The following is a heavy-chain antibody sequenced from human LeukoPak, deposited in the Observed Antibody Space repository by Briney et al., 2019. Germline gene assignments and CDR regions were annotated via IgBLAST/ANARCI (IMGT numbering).Heavy chain of an antibody. CDR1: GYTFTGYY. D-gene: IGHD5-12*01. J-gene: IGHJ4*02. CDR2: INPNSGGT. Sequence: ASVKVSCKASGYTFTGYYMHWVRQAPGQGLEWMGWINPNSGGTNYAQKFQGRVTMARDTSISTAYMEPSRLRSDDTAVYYCARDGLVATIPRRWGQGTLVTVSS. V-gene: IGHV1-2*02. CDR3: ARDGLVATIPRR.